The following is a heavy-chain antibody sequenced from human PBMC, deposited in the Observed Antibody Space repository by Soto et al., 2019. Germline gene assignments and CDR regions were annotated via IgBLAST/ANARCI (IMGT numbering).Heavy chain of an antibody. CDR1: GGSISSSNYY. D-gene: IGHD1-26*01. CDR2: IYYSGST. V-gene: IGHV4-39*07. J-gene: IGHJ4*02. CDR3: ARDYTSRIAGSGNGFEY. Sequence: SETLSLTCSVSGGSISSSNYYWGWIRQPPGKGLEWIGSIYYSGSTYYNPSLKSRVTISVDTPKNQFSLKLSSVTAADTAVYYCARDYTSRIAGSGNGFEYWGQGTLVTVSS.